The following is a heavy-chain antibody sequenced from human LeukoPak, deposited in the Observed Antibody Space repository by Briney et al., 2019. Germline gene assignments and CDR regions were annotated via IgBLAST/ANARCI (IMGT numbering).Heavy chain of an antibody. V-gene: IGHV3-48*03. Sequence: GGSLRLSCAASGFTFSRFEMNWVRQAPGKGLEWVSYINISGGTIYYADSVKGRFTISRDNAKNSLYLQMNSLRAEDTAVYYCARDVKGYYYYMDVWGKGTTVTISS. CDR1: GFTFSRFE. CDR3: ARDVKGYYYYMDV. CDR2: INISGGTI. J-gene: IGHJ6*03.